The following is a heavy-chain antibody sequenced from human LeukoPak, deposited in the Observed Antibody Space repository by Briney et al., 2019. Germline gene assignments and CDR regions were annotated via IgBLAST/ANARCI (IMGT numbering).Heavy chain of an antibody. CDR2: ISYDGSNK. D-gene: IGHD1-26*01. Sequence: GRSLRLSCAASGFAFSSYAMHWVRQAPGKGLEWVAVISYDGSNKYYADSVKGRFTISRDNSKNTLYLQMNSLRAEDTAVYCCARPRYSGSYLHSYFDYWGQGTLVTVSS. CDR3: ARPRYSGSYLHSYFDY. V-gene: IGHV3-30-3*01. J-gene: IGHJ4*02. CDR1: GFAFSSYA.